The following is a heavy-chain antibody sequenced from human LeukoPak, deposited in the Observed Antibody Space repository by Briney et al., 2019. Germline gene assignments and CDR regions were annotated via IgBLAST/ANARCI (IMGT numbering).Heavy chain of an antibody. D-gene: IGHD3-9*01. CDR2: ITISSNFT. Sequence: PGGSLRLSCAASGFSLSSYSMNWDRQAPGKGLEWVSSITISSNFTYYADSVKGRFTISRDNAKSPLFLQMNSLRAEDTAVYFCARDGHGDGFLTGYSYFGMDVWGQGTTVTVSS. J-gene: IGHJ6*02. V-gene: IGHV3-21*01. CDR3: ARDGHGDGFLTGYSYFGMDV. CDR1: GFSLSSYS.